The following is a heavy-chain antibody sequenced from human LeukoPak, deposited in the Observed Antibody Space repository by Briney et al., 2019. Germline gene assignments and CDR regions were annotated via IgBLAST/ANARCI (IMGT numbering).Heavy chain of an antibody. Sequence: ASVKVSCKASGYTFTGYYMHWVRQAPGQGLEWMGRINPNSGGTNYAQKFQGRVTMTRDTSISTAYMELSRLRSDDTAVYYCASKTLVGASRDAFDIWGQGTMVTVSS. V-gene: IGHV1-2*06. CDR1: GYTFTGYY. J-gene: IGHJ3*02. D-gene: IGHD1-26*01. CDR3: ASKTLVGASRDAFDI. CDR2: INPNSGGT.